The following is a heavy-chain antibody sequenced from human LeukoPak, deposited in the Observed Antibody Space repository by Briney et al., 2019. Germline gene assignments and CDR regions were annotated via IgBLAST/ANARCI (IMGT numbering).Heavy chain of an antibody. CDR1: GFTFSSYG. CDR3: AKDRGYSYGKNPDAFDI. D-gene: IGHD5-18*01. CDR2: IRYDGSNK. Sequence: GRSLRLSCAASGFTFSSYGMHWVRQAPGKGLEWVAFIRYDGSNKYYADSVKGRFTISRGNSKNTLYLQMNSLRAEDTAVYYCAKDRGYSYGKNPDAFDIWGQGTMVTVSS. J-gene: IGHJ3*02. V-gene: IGHV3-30*02.